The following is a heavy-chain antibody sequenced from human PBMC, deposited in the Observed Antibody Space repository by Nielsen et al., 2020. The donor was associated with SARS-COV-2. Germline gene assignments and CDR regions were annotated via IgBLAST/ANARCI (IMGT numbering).Heavy chain of an antibody. CDR1: GFTFSIYA. J-gene: IGHJ5*02. CDR3: ARDLTFGAYWFDP. Sequence: GGSLRLSCAASGFTFSIYAMHWVRQAPGKGLEWVAVVSNDGNIQYYADSVRGRFTISRDLSKNTVYLQMSSLRVEDTAVYYCARDLTFGAYWFDPWSQGTLVTVSS. CDR2: VSNDGNIQ. V-gene: IGHV3-30*03. D-gene: IGHD3/OR15-3a*01.